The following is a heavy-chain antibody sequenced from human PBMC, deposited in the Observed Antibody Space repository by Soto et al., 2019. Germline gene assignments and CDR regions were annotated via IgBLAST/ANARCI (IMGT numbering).Heavy chain of an antibody. CDR1: GGVFRNYA. Sequence: QVQLVQSGAEVKKPGSSVKVSCKASGGVFRNYAINWVRQAPGQGLEWMGGIIPVFGTADYPQKFQGRVTITSDESTTPAYVELTSLKTEDTAVYFCAGARWGSYSFDSWGQGTLVTVAS. D-gene: IGHD1-26*01. CDR2: IIPVFGTA. V-gene: IGHV1-69*01. J-gene: IGHJ5*01. CDR3: AGARWGSYSFDS.